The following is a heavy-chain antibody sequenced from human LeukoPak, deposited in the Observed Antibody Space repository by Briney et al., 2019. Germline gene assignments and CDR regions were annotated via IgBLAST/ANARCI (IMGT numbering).Heavy chain of an antibody. CDR2: IYTSGST. Sequence: SQILSLTCTVSGGSISSGSYYWSWIRQPAGKGLEWIGRIYTSGSTNYNPSLKSRVTISVDTSKNQFSLKLSSVTAADTAVYYCARERTSPIAATDYWGQGTLVTVSS. CDR1: GGSISSGSYY. D-gene: IGHD6-25*01. V-gene: IGHV4-61*02. CDR3: ARERTSPIAATDY. J-gene: IGHJ4*02.